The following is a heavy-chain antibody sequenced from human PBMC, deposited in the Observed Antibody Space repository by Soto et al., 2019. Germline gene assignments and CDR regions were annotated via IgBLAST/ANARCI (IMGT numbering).Heavy chain of an antibody. CDR2: ISGSGGST. D-gene: IGHD5-18*01. V-gene: IGHV3-23*01. J-gene: IGHJ4*02. Sequence: PGGSLRLSCAASGFTFSSYAMSWVRQAPGKGLEWVSAISGSGGSTYYADSVKGRFTISRDNSKNTLYLQMNSLRAEDTAVYYCAKDVRRGYSYGSSWYFDYWGQGTLVTVSS. CDR3: AKDVRRGYSYGSSWYFDY. CDR1: GFTFSSYA.